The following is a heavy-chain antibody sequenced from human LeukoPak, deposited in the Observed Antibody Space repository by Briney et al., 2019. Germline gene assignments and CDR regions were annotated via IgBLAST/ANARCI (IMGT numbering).Heavy chain of an antibody. CDR1: GFTFSSYS. CDR2: ISSSSSTI. V-gene: IGHV3-48*02. J-gene: IGHJ4*02. Sequence: GGSLRLACAASGFTFSSYSMNWVRQDPGEGLEWVSYISSSSSTISYADSVKGRFTISRDSAKNSLDLQMYSLRDEDTAVYYCARSLRTASFDSWGQGTLVTVSS. CDR3: ARSLRTASFDS.